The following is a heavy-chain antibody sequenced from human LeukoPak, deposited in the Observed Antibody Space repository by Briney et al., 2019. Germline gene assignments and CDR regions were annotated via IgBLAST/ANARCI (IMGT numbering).Heavy chain of an antibody. CDR2: IFFSGRT. CDR1: GGSLSSVSYC. Sequence: LEALSLTPAVSGGSLSSVSYCWGWIRQPPGRGLEWIGGIFFSGRTYYNPSLKSPVTISGDTSSNQFSLKLSSVTAADTAVYYCARLEKVVVPATFDYWGQGTLVTASS. CDR3: ARLEKVVVPATFDY. D-gene: IGHD2-15*01. J-gene: IGHJ4*02. V-gene: IGHV4-39*01.